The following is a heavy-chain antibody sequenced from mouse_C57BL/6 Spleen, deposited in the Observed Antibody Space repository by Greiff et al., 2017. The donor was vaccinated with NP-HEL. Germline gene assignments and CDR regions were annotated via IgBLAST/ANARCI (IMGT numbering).Heavy chain of an antibody. Sequence: QVQLQQPGAELVRPGTSVKLSCKASGYTFTSYWMHWVKQRPGQGLEWIGVIDPSDSYTNYNQKFKGKATLTVDTSSSTAYMQLSSLTSEDSAVYYCARRIGGMAWFAYWGQGTLVTVSA. CDR3: ARRIGGMAWFAY. D-gene: IGHD2-14*01. CDR1: GYTFTSYW. CDR2: IDPSDSYT. V-gene: IGHV1-59*01. J-gene: IGHJ3*01.